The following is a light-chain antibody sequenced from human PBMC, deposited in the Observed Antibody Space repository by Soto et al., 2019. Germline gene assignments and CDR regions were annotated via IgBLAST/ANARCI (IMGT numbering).Light chain of an antibody. J-gene: IGKJ2*01. V-gene: IGKV1-33*01. CDR2: DAS. CDR3: QQYDNVPRT. CDR1: QDISNY. Sequence: DIQMTQSPSSLSASVGDRVTITCQASQDISNYLNWYQQKPGKAPKLLIYDASSLETGVPSRFSGRGSGTDFTFTISSLQPEDIATYYCQQYDNVPRTFGQGTKLEFK.